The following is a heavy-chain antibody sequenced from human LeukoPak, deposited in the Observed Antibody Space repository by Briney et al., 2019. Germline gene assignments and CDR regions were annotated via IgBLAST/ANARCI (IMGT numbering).Heavy chain of an antibody. CDR2: IIPIFGTA. V-gene: IGHV1-69*13. CDR3: AKDQDWPTAMITN. D-gene: IGHD5-18*01. CDR1: GGTFSSYA. J-gene: IGHJ4*02. Sequence: SVKVSCKASGGTFSSYAISWVRQAPGQGLEWMGGIIPIFGTANYAQKFQGRVTITADESTSTAYMELSSLRAEDTAVYYCAKDQDWPTAMITNWGQGTLVTVSS.